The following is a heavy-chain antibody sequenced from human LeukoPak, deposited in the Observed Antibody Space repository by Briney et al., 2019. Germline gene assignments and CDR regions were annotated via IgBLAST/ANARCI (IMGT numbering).Heavy chain of an antibody. J-gene: IGHJ4*02. D-gene: IGHD6-19*01. Sequence: GGSLRLSCAASGFTFSSYSMNWVRQAPGKGLEWVSSISSSSGHIYYADSVKGRFTISRDNAKNSLYLQMNSLRAEDTAVYYCARGLTKNSSGRYWGQGTLVTVSS. V-gene: IGHV3-21*01. CDR1: GFTFSSYS. CDR3: ARGLTKNSSGRY. CDR2: ISSSSGHI.